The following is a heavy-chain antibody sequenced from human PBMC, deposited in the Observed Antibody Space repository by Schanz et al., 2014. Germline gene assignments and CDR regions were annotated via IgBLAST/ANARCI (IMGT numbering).Heavy chain of an antibody. J-gene: IGHJ2*01. CDR1: GFTFSTFA. V-gene: IGHV3-64D*06. Sequence: EVQLVESGGDLVQPGGSLRLSCSASGFTFSTFAMHWVRQAPGKGLEYISAISNNGDSTYYADSVKGRFTISRDNSKNTLFLQMSSLRVDDMAVYYRGRAGTGMAGWYFELWGRGTLVTVSS. CDR3: GRAGTGMAGWYFEL. D-gene: IGHD5-18*01. CDR2: ISNNGDST.